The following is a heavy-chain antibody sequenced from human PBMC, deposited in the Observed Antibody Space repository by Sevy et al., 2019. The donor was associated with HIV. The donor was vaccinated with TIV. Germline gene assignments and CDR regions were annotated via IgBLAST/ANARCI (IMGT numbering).Heavy chain of an antibody. Sequence: GGSLRLSFEASGFPFSPYGRTWFRQAPGRGLEGVPNLRPVGSDKYYGDSLKGRFTISRDNAKNSLYLQRNSLRADDTAMYYCARGVGLDRWGQGALVTVSS. CDR3: ARGVGLDR. D-gene: IGHD1-26*01. CDR1: GFPFSPYG. J-gene: IGHJ5*02. V-gene: IGHV3-7*01. CDR2: LRPVGSDK.